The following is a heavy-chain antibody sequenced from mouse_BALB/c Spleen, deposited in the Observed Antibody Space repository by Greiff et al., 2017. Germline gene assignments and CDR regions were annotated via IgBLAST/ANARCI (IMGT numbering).Heavy chain of an antibody. V-gene: IGHV5-6-5*01. CDR1: GFTFSSYA. CDR2: ISSGGST. CDR3: AREGAGKGFDY. Sequence: EVKLMESGGGLVKPGGSLKLSCAASGFTFSSYAMSWVRQTPEKRLEWVASISSGGSTYYPDSVKGRFTISRDNARNILYLQMISLRSEDTAMYYCAREGAGKGFDYWGQGTTLTVSS. J-gene: IGHJ2*01. D-gene: IGHD1-1*01.